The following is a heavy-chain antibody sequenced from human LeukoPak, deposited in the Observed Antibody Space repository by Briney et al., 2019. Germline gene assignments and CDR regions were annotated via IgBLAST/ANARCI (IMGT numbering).Heavy chain of an antibody. Sequence: GGSLRLSCAASGFTFSNAWMSWVRQAPGKGLEWVGRIKSKTDGGTTDYAAPVKGRFTISRDDSKNTLYLQMNSLKTEDTAVYYCTTDPSGYYGSGEFDYWGQGTLVTVSS. J-gene: IGHJ4*02. D-gene: IGHD3-10*01. CDR3: TTDPSGYYGSGEFDY. V-gene: IGHV3-15*01. CDR2: IKSKTDGGTT. CDR1: GFTFSNAW.